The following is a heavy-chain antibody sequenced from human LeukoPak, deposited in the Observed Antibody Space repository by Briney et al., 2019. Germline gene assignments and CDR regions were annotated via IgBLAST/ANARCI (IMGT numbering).Heavy chain of an antibody. J-gene: IGHJ4*02. Sequence: GGSLRLSCAASGFTVSSNYMSWVRQAPGKGLEWLGRIKSKTDGATTDYAAPVKGTFTISRDDSKDTLYLQMDSLKTEDTAVYYCTTGFGSSWYSWGQGTLVTVSS. V-gene: IGHV3-15*01. CDR1: GFTVSSNY. CDR3: TTGFGSSWYS. D-gene: IGHD6-13*01. CDR2: IKSKTDGATT.